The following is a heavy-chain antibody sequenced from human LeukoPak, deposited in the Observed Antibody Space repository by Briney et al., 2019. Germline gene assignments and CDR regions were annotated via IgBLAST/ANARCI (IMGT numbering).Heavy chain of an antibody. D-gene: IGHD2-2*01. CDR3: ARGEGIVPAATLDY. Sequence: GSSVKVSCKASGYTFTSYGISWVRQAPGQGLEWMGWISAYNGNTNYAQKLQGRVTMTTDTSTSTAYMELRSLRSDDTAVYYCARGEGIVPAATLDYWGQGTLVTVSS. CDR1: GYTFTSYG. V-gene: IGHV1-18*01. CDR2: ISAYNGNT. J-gene: IGHJ4*02.